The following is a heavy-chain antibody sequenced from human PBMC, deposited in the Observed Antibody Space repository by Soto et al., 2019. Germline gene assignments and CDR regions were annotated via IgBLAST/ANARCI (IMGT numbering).Heavy chain of an antibody. J-gene: IGHJ4*02. D-gene: IGHD6-13*01. Sequence: PGGSLRLSCASSGFTFSSYAMSWVRQATGKGLEWVSAISGSGGSTYYADSVKGRFTISRDNSKNTLYLQMNSLRAEDTAVYYCAKHVIAAAGTPIDYWGQGTLVTVSS. V-gene: IGHV3-23*01. CDR1: GFTFSSYA. CDR2: ISGSGGST. CDR3: AKHVIAAAGTPIDY.